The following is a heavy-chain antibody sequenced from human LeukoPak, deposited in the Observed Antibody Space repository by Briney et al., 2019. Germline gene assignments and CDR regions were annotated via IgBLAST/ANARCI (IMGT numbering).Heavy chain of an antibody. CDR3: ATSPLWGTSGTDY. J-gene: IGHJ4*02. CDR2: ISDSGGSA. CDR1: GFTFSSYA. D-gene: IGHD1-1*01. Sequence: GGSLRLSCAASGFTFSSYAMGWVRQAPGKGLQWVSSISDSGGSAYYADSVKGRFTISRDNSKNMLYLQMNSLRAEDTAVYYCATSPLWGTSGTDYWGQGTLVTVSS. V-gene: IGHV3-23*01.